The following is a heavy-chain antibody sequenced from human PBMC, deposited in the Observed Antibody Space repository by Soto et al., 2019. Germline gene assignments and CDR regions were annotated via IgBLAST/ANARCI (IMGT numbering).Heavy chain of an antibody. D-gene: IGHD7-27*01. CDR2: IIPFVGRA. V-gene: IGHV1-69*01. CDR1: GGSFSTYA. CDR3: GLGIGQGTDAFGI. J-gene: IGHJ3*02. Sequence: QVQLVQSGAEVKKPGSSVKVSCRASGGSFSTYAISWVRQAPGQGLEWVGGIIPFVGRADYAQRFHGRVTVTADGSTTTVYMDPSSLRSEDTAVYYCGLGIGQGTDAFGIWGQGTMVTV.